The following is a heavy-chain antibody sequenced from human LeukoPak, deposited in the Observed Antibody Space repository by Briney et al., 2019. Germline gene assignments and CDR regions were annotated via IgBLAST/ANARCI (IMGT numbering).Heavy chain of an antibody. V-gene: IGHV3-30*04. CDR1: RFTFSSYA. D-gene: IGHD3-10*01. Sequence: GRSLRLSCAASRFTFSSYAMHWVRQAPGKGLEWVAVISYDGSNKYYADSVKGRFTISRDNSKNTLYLQMNSLRAEDTAVYYCARDPGAITMVRGVGYYYYGMDVWGKGTTVTVSS. CDR2: ISYDGSNK. CDR3: ARDPGAITMVRGVGYYYYGMDV. J-gene: IGHJ6*04.